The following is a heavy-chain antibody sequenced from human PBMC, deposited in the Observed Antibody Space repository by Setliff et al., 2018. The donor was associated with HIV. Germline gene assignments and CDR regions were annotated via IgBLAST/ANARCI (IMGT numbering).Heavy chain of an antibody. CDR2: IYYTGIP. D-gene: IGHD3-9*01. Sequence: LSLTCTVSGTSINSHYWSWIRQTPGKGLQWIGLIYYTGIPTYNPSLEGRITMSVDRSKNQFSLRLTSVTAADTAMYYCARDDYDISTGCYPDWGQGTLVTVSS. J-gene: IGHJ4*02. V-gene: IGHV4-59*11. CDR3: ARDDYDISTGCYPD. CDR1: GTSINSHY.